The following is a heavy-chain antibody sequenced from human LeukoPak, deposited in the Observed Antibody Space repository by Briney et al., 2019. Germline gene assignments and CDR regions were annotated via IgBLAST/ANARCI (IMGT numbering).Heavy chain of an antibody. Sequence: PSETLSPTCTVSGGSISSSSYYWGWIRQPPGKGLEWIGSIYYSGSTYYNPSLKSRVTISVDTSKNQFSLKLSSVTAADTAVYYCASLPFNWGPDLNDYWGQGTLVTVSS. CDR2: IYYSGST. V-gene: IGHV4-39*01. J-gene: IGHJ4*02. CDR3: ASLPFNWGPDLNDY. CDR1: GGSISSSSYY. D-gene: IGHD7-27*01.